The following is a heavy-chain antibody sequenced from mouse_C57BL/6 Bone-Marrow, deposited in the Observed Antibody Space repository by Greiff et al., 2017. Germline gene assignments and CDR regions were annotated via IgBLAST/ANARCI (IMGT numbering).Heavy chain of an antibody. Sequence: VQLVASGGGLVQPGGSMKLSCVASGFTFSNYWMNWVRQSPETGLEWVAQIRLKSDNYATHYAEPVKGRFTISRNDSKSSVCLQMNNLRAEDTGIYYYTMGDYDWFAYWGKGTLVTVSA. CDR2: IRLKSDNYAT. CDR1: GFTFSNYW. CDR3: TMGDYDWFAY. V-gene: IGHV6-3*01. J-gene: IGHJ3*01. D-gene: IGHD2-4*01.